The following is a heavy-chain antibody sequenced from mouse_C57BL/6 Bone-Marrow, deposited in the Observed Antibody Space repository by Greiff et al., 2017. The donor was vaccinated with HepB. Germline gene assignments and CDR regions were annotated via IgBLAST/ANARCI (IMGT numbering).Heavy chain of an antibody. CDR3: ARDYTRDYYAMDY. J-gene: IGHJ4*01. V-gene: IGHV5-17*01. CDR1: GFTFSDYG. CDR2: ISSGSSTI. Sequence: EVQLVESGGGLVKPGGSLKLSCAASGFTFSDYGMHWVRQAPEKGLEWVAYISSGSSTIYYADTVKGRFTISRDNAKNTPFLQMTSLRSEDTAMYYCARDYTRDYYAMDYWGQGTSVTVSS. D-gene: IGHD2-12*01.